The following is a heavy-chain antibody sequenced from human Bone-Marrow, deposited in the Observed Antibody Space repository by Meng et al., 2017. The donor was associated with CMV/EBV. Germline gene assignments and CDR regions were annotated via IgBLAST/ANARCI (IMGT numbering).Heavy chain of an antibody. D-gene: IGHD3-3*01. CDR1: GGSVSSGSYY. CDR2: IYYSGST. V-gene: IGHV4-61*01. Sequence: SETLSLTYTVSGGSVSSGSYYWSWIRQPPGKGLEWIGYIYYSGSTNYNPSLKSRVTISVDTSKNQFSLKLSSVTAADTAVYYCARAGYDFWSGYSLHGLMDVWGQGTTATVPS. CDR3: ARAGYDFWSGYSLHGLMDV. J-gene: IGHJ6*02.